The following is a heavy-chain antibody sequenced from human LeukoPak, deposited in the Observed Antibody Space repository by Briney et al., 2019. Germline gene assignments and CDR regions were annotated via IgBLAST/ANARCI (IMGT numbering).Heavy chain of an antibody. CDR3: ASPYSSRWYELCY. CDR1: GFTFSDYY. CDR2: ISSSNTYI. V-gene: IGHV3-11*06. D-gene: IGHD6-13*01. Sequence: GGSLRLSCAASGFTFSDYYMGWIRQAPGKGLEWVSSISSSNTYIYYADSVKGRFTISRDNAKKSLYLQMNSLRAEDTAVYYCASPYSSRWYELCYWGQGTLVTVSS. J-gene: IGHJ4*02.